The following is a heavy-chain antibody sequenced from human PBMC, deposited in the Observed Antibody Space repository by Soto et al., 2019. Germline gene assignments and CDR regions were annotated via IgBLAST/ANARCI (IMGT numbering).Heavy chain of an antibody. Sequence: ASVKVSCKASGYTFTSYDINWVRQATGQGLEWMGWMNPNSGNTGYAQKFQGRVTMTRNTSISTAYMELSSLRSEDTAVYYCARGYCSSTSCRYYYYYGMDVWGQGTTVTVSS. CDR1: GYTFTSYD. CDR3: ARGYCSSTSCRYYYYYGMDV. J-gene: IGHJ6*02. V-gene: IGHV1-8*01. CDR2: MNPNSGNT. D-gene: IGHD2-2*01.